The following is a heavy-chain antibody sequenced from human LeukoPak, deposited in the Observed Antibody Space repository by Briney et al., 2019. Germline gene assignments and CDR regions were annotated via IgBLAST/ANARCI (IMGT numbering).Heavy chain of an antibody. CDR3: ARSHYYYYYMDV. V-gene: IGHV3-7*01. J-gene: IGHJ6*03. CDR1: GFTFSSYW. CDR2: IKKDGSEK. Sequence: PGGSLRLSCAASGFTFSSYWMNWVRQAPGKGLGWVANIKKDGSEKYYVDSVKGRFTISRDNARNSLYLQMNSLRAEDTAVYYCARSHYYYYYMDVWGKGTTVTVSS.